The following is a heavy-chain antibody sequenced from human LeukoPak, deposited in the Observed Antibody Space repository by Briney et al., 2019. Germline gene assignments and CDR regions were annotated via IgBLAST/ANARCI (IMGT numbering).Heavy chain of an antibody. J-gene: IGHJ5*02. CDR2: INPSGGST. CDR3: ARDSGEGNWFDP. Sequence: GASVKVSCKASRYTFTRYYMHWVRQAPGQGLEWMGIINPSGGSTSYAQKFQGRVTMTRDTSTSTVYMELSSLRSEDTAVYYCARDSGEGNWFDPWGQGTLITVSS. V-gene: IGHV1-46*01. D-gene: IGHD4-17*01. CDR1: RYTFTRYY.